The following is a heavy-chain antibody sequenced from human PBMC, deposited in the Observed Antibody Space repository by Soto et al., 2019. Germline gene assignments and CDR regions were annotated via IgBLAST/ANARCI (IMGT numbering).Heavy chain of an antibody. J-gene: IGHJ6*03. V-gene: IGHV1-8*01. CDR3: ARSNAYWGLAHYYYYMDV. Sequence: ASVKVSCKASGYTFTSYDINWVRQATGQGLEWMGWMNPNSGNTGYAQKFQGRVTMTRNTSISTAYMELTSLRSEDTAEYYCARSNAYWGLAHYYYYMDVWGKGTTVTVSS. CDR2: MNPNSGNT. D-gene: IGHD2-21*01. CDR1: GYTFTSYD.